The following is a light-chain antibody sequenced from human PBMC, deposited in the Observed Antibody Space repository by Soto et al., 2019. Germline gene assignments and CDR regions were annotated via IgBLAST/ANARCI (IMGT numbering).Light chain of an antibody. CDR1: QTVNSNY. Sequence: EIVLTQSPGTLSLSPGQTATLSCRASQTVNSNYLAWCQHKPGQAPRLLIYGASRRATGIPDRFSCSGSGTDFTLTITRLEPEDFAVYFCQQYAGLPMTFGQGTRLEI. J-gene: IGKJ5*01. V-gene: IGKV3-20*01. CDR3: QQYAGLPMT. CDR2: GAS.